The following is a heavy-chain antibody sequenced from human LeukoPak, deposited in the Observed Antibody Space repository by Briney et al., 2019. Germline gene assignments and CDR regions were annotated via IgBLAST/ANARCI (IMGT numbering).Heavy chain of an antibody. D-gene: IGHD4-17*01. Sequence: ASVKVSCKASGYTFTSYYMHWVRQAPGQGLEWMGIINPSGGSTSYAPKFQGRVTMTRDMSTSTVYMELSSLRSEDTAVYYCARDQNYGDYGSYFDYWGQGTLVTVSS. J-gene: IGHJ4*02. CDR2: INPSGGST. V-gene: IGHV1-46*01. CDR1: GYTFTSYY. CDR3: ARDQNYGDYGSYFDY.